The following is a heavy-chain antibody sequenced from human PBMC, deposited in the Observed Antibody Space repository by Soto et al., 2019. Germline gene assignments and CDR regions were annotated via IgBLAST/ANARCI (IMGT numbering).Heavy chain of an antibody. J-gene: IGHJ5*02. CDR3: ARGSSSSWPYNWFDP. D-gene: IGHD6-13*01. V-gene: IGHV3-33*01. CDR2: IWYDGSNK. Sequence: PGGSLRLSCAASGFTFSSYGMHWVRQAPGKGLEWVAVIWYDGSNKYYADSVKGRFTISRDNSKNTLYLQMNSLRAEDTAVYYCARGSSSSWPYNWFDPWGQGTLVTVS. CDR1: GFTFSSYG.